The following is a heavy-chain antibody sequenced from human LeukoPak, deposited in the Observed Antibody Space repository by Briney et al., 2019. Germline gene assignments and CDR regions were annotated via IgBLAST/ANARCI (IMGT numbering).Heavy chain of an antibody. Sequence: SETLSLTCTVSGGSISSVSYYWGWIRQPPGKGLECIGSIFYTGRSYYNPSLKRRVTISVDTSKDQFSLKLSSVTAADTAVYYCAKILYSSNIDYWGQGALVTVSS. J-gene: IGHJ4*02. D-gene: IGHD6-19*01. V-gene: IGHV4-39*07. CDR3: AKILYSSNIDY. CDR2: IFYTGRS. CDR1: GGSISSVSYY.